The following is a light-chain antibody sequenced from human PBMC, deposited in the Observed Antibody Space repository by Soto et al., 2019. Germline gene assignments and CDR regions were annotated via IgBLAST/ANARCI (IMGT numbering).Light chain of an antibody. CDR2: GAS. J-gene: IGKJ4*01. Sequence: EIVMTQSPATLSVSPGERATLSCRASENIYTNLAWYQQKPGQAPRLLFYGASTRATGLPARFSGTGSGTGFTLTISSPEPEDFATYYCQQLNSFPLTFGGGTKVDIK. V-gene: IGKV3-15*01. CDR1: ENIYTN. CDR3: QQLNSFPLT.